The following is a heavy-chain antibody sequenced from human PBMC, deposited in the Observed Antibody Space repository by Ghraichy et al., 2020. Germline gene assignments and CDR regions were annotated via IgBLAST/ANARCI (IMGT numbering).Heavy chain of an antibody. D-gene: IGHD6-13*01. CDR2: INHSGST. Sequence: SETLSLTCAVYGGSFSGYYWSWIRQPPGKGLEWIGEINHSGSTNYNPSLKSRVTISVDTSKNQFSLKLSSVTAADTAVYYCARVWETLSSSWYWYFDLWGRGTLVTVSS. V-gene: IGHV4-34*01. J-gene: IGHJ2*01. CDR1: GGSFSGYY. CDR3: ARVWETLSSSWYWYFDL.